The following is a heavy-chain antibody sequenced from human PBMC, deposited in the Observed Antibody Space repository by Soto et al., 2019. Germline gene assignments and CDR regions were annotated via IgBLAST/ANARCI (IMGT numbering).Heavy chain of an antibody. V-gene: IGHV4-59*01. J-gene: IGHJ3*02. CDR2: AYYRGST. D-gene: IGHD3-10*01. CDR1: GGSMNDYY. Sequence: SETLSLTCTVSGGSMNDYYWTWIRQTPGKGLEWIGYAYYRGSTNYNPSLKGRVTISMDTSKNNFSLKLSSVTAADTAVYYCARVWGGAFEIWGQGTMVTGSS. CDR3: ARVWGGAFEI.